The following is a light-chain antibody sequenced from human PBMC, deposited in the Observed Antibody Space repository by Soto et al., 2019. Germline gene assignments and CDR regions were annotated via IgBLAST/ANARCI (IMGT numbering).Light chain of an antibody. J-gene: IGKJ2*01. Sequence: DIQMNQSPSSLSASVGDRVTSTCWARYIISSYLNCYQQKPGKAPKLLIYAASSLQSGVPARFSGCGSGTDFTLTISSLQPADCATYYCQQSYSTPREYTFGQGTKLEIK. CDR2: AAS. CDR3: QQSYSTPREYT. CDR1: YIISSY. V-gene: IGKV1-39*01.